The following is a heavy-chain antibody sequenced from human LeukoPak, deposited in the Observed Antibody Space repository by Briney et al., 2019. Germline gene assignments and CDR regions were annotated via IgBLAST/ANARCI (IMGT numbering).Heavy chain of an antibody. D-gene: IGHD1-1*01. CDR1: GYTFTDYF. CDR2: INPNSGAI. Sequence: ASVKVSCKATGYTFTDYFIHWVRQAPGQGLEWGGWINPNSGAIKSAQRFQGRVTMARDTSITTAYMELSTLTADDTAVYYCTRGRSTTGTSGTAREDYWGQGNLVTVSS. V-gene: IGHV1-2*02. CDR3: TRGRSTTGTSGTAREDY. J-gene: IGHJ4*02.